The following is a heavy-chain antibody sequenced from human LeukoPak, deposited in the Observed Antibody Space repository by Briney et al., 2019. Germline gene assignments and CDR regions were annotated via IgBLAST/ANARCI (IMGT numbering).Heavy chain of an antibody. CDR2: IWYDGSNK. CDR1: GFTFSSYG. CDR3: ARDLRQGGGYDFWSGYLTYYYYGMDV. Sequence: GRSLRLSCAASGFTFSSYGMHWVRQAPGKGLEWVAVIWYDGSNKYYADSVKGRFTISRDNSKNTLYLQMNSLRAEDTAVYYCARDLRQGGGYDFWSGYLTYYYYGMDVWGQGTTVTVSS. V-gene: IGHV3-33*01. D-gene: IGHD3-3*01. J-gene: IGHJ6*02.